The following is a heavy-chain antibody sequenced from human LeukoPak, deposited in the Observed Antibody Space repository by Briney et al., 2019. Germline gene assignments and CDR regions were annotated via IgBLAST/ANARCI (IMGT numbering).Heavy chain of an antibody. V-gene: IGHV3-23*01. Sequence: GRSLRLSCAAAGFTFSSYAMSWVSQAPGKLLEWDSAICGRGGSTYYADSVKGRFTISRDNSKNTLYLQMNSLRAEDTAVYYCAKERSGYYFPTDYWGQGTLVTVSS. CDR3: AKERSGYYFPTDY. J-gene: IGHJ4*02. CDR2: ICGRGGST. CDR1: GFTFSSYA. D-gene: IGHD3-22*01.